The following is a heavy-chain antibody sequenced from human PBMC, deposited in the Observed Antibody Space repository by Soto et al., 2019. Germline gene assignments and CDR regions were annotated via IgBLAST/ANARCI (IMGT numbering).Heavy chain of an antibody. CDR3: ARAREVGATSN. CDR1: GGSVSSGSYY. J-gene: IGHJ4*02. D-gene: IGHD1-26*01. Sequence: PSETLSLTCTVSGGSVSSGSYYWSWIRQPPGKGLEWIGYIYYSGSTNYNPSLKSRVTLSVDTSKNQFSLKLSSVTAADTAVYYCARAREVGATSNWGQGTLVTVSS. V-gene: IGHV4-61*01. CDR2: IYYSGST.